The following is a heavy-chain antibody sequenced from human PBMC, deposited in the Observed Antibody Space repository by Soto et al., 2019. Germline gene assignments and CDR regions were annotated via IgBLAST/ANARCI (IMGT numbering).Heavy chain of an antibody. CDR2: IYYSGST. Sequence: QVQLQESGPGLVKPSETLSLTCTVSGGSVSSGSYYWSWIRQPPGKGLEWIGYIYYSGSTNYNPSLKSRVTISVDTSKNLFSLKLSSVTAADTAVYYCAREGGNSLDYWGQGTLVTVSS. CDR3: AREGGNSLDY. J-gene: IGHJ4*02. V-gene: IGHV4-61*01. CDR1: GGSVSSGSYY. D-gene: IGHD4-4*01.